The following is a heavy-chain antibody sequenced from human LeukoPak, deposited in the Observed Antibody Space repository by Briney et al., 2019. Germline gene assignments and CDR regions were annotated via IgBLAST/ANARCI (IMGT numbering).Heavy chain of an antibody. CDR2: ISSSSSYI. Sequence: GGSLRLSCAASGFTFISYSMNWVRQAPGKGLEWVSSISSSSSYIYYADSVKGRFTISRDNTKNSLYLQMNSLRAEDTAVYYCARIVATKDGMDVWGLGTTVTVSS. CDR3: ARIVATKDGMDV. V-gene: IGHV3-21*01. J-gene: IGHJ6*02. CDR1: GFTFISYS. D-gene: IGHD5-12*01.